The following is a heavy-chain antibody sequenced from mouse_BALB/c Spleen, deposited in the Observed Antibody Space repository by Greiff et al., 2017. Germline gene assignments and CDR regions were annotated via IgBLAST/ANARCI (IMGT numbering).Heavy chain of an antibody. D-gene: IGHD2-1*01. V-gene: IGHV1-7*01. CDR1: GYTFTSYW. CDR3: ARGGGNYWWYFDG. Sequence: QVQLQQSGAELAKPGASVKMSCKASGYTFTSYWMHWVKQRPGQGLEWIGYINPSTGYTEYNQKFKDKATLTADKSSSTAYMQLSSLTSEDSAVYYCARGGGNYWWYFDGWGAGTTVTVSS. J-gene: IGHJ1*01. CDR2: INPSTGYT.